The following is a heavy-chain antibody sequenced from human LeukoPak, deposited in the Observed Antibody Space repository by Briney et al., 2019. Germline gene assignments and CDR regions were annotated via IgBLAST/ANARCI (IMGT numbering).Heavy chain of an antibody. V-gene: IGHV5-51*01. Sequence: GESLKISWMGSGYSFTNYWSAWVRQVPGSGLEWMGVIYPSDSDTRYSPSFQGQVTISADKSVDTAYLQWSSLKTSDTAMYYCARQRDSGFDFDSWGQGTLVTVSS. CDR2: IYPSDSDT. CDR1: GYSFTNYW. D-gene: IGHD5-12*01. CDR3: ARQRDSGFDFDS. J-gene: IGHJ4*02.